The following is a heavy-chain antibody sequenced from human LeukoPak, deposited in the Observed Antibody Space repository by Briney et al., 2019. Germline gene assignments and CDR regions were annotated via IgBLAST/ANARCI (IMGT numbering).Heavy chain of an antibody. CDR1: GFTFSSYW. CDR3: ARGSLLWFGELSASLNY. Sequence: VQPGGSLRLSCAASGFTFSSYWMHWVRQAPGKGLVWVSRINSDGSSTSYADSVKGRFTISRDNAKNTLYLQMNSLRAEDTAVYYCARGSLLWFGELSASLNYWSQGTLVTVSS. D-gene: IGHD3-10*01. J-gene: IGHJ4*02. CDR2: INSDGSST. V-gene: IGHV3-74*01.